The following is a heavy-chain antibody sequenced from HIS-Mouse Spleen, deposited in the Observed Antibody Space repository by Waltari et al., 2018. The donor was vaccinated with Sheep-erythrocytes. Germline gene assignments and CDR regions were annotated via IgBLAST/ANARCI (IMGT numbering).Heavy chain of an antibody. V-gene: IGHV4-30-4*01. CDR2: IYYSGST. Sequence: QVQLQESGPGLVKPSQTLSLTCTVSGGSISSGDYYWSWIRQPPGKGLEWIGYIYYSGSTYYNPSLKSRVTISVDTSKNQFSLKLSSVTAADTAVYYCARGGEGRMVVGATTYFDYWGQGTLVTVSS. CDR1: GGSISSGDYY. D-gene: IGHD1-26*01. CDR3: ARGGEGRMVVGATTYFDY. J-gene: IGHJ4*02.